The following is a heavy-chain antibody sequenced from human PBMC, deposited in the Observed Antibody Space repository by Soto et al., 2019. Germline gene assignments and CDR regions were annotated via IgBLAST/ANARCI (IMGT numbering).Heavy chain of an antibody. CDR3: AKHIAAAPFTGVLDAFDM. V-gene: IGHV3-23*01. Sequence: GGSLRLSCAASGFTFSSYAMSWVRQAPGKGLEWVSALSDSGSSAYYADSVKGRFTISRDNSKNTLYLQVNSLRAEDTALYYCAKHIAAAPFTGVLDAFDMWGQGTMVTVS. J-gene: IGHJ3*02. D-gene: IGHD6-25*01. CDR1: GFTFSSYA. CDR2: LSDSGSSA.